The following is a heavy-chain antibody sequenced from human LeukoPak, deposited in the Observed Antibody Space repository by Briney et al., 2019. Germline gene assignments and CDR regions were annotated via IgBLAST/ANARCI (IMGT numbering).Heavy chain of an antibody. J-gene: IGHJ4*02. Sequence: SETLSLACSVSGYSVSSSDYYWGWIRQSPGTGLEWIGDVFYNGKTNYNPSLSGRVTISIDTSRNQFSLRLTSLTAADTAVYYCARIFDSWGQGTLVTVSS. V-gene: IGHV4-39*07. CDR2: VFYNGKT. CDR3: ARIFDS. CDR1: GYSVSSSDYY.